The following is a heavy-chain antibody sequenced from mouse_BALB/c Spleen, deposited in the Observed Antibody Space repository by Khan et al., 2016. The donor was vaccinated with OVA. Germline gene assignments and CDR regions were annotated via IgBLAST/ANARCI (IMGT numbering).Heavy chain of an antibody. CDR3: TRIYRSDFDY. CDR2: INPHIGET. J-gene: IGHJ2*01. V-gene: IGHV1-20*01. Sequence: EVELVESGPELVRPGASVKISCKASGYSFTGYFMNWVMQSHGKSLEWIRRINPHIGETFYNPRFKDKATLTVDESSSTAHMELRTLTSEDSAVYYCTRIYRSDFDYWGQGTTLTVSS. CDR1: GYSFTGYF. D-gene: IGHD1-1*01.